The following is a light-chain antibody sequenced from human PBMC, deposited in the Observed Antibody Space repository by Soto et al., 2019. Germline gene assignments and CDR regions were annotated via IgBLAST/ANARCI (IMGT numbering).Light chain of an antibody. V-gene: IGLV2-14*01. J-gene: IGLJ1*01. Sequence: QSALTQPASVSGSPGQSITISCTGTSSDVGGYNYVSWYQQQPGKAPKFMIYDVSNRPSGVSNRFSGSKSGNTASLTISGLQAEDEADYYCCSYTTSNTPQIVFGNGTKVTVL. CDR3: CSYTTSNTPQIV. CDR2: DVS. CDR1: SSDVGGYNY.